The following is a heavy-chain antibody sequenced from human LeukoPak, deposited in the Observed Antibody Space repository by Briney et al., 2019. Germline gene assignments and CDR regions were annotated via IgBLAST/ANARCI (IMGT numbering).Heavy chain of an antibody. V-gene: IGHV1-8*01. D-gene: IGHD5-12*01. CDR1: GYTFTSYD. CDR2: MNPNSGNT. CDR3: ARVLCGYSGCVPLY. Sequence: ASVKVSCKASGYTFTSYDINWVRQATGQGLEWMGWMNPNSGNTGYAQKFQGRVTMTRNTSISTAYMELSSLRSEDTAVYYCARVLCGYSGCVPLYWGQGTLVTVSS. J-gene: IGHJ4*02.